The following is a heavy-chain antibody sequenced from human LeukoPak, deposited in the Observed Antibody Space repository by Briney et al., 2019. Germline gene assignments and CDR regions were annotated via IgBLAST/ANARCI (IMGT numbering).Heavy chain of an antibody. CDR3: ARDRRDPLGGWFDP. V-gene: IGHV4-30-4*01. Sequence: SETLSLTCTVSGGSISSGDYYWSWIRQPPGKGLEWIGYIYYSGSTYYNPSLKSRVTISVDTSKNQFSLKLSSVTAADTAVYYCARDRRDPLGGWFDPWGQGTLVTVSS. CDR2: IYYSGST. D-gene: IGHD5-24*01. CDR1: GGSISSGDYY. J-gene: IGHJ5*02.